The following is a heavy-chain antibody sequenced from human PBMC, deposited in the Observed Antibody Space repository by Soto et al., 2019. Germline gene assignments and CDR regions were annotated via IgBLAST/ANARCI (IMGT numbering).Heavy chain of an antibody. CDR3: ARSHGSSTSLEIYYYYYYGMDV. CDR1: GGTFSSYA. V-gene: IGHV1-69*01. CDR2: IIPISGTA. D-gene: IGHD2-2*01. J-gene: IGHJ6*02. Sequence: QVQLVQSGAEVKKPGSSVKVSCKASGGTFSSYAISWVRQPPGQGLEWLGGIIPISGTANYAQKFQGRVTITADESTSTAYMELSSPRSEDTAVYYCARSHGSSTSLEIYYYYYYGMDVWGQGTTVTVSS.